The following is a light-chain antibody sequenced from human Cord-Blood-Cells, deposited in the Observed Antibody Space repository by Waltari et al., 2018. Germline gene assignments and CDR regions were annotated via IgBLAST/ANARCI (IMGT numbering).Light chain of an antibody. V-gene: IGLV2-23*03. CDR2: EGS. J-gene: IGLJ3*02. CDR3: CSYAGSSTFAV. CDR1: SSDVGSYNL. Sequence: QSALTQPASVSGSPGQSITISCTGTSSDVGSYNLVSWYQQHPGKAPKLMIYEGSKRPSWVSNRFSGSRSGTTASLTISGLQAEDEADYYCCSYAGSSTFAVFGGGTKLTVL.